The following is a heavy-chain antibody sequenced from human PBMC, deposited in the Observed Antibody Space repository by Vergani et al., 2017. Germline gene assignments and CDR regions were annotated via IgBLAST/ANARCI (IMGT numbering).Heavy chain of an antibody. V-gene: IGHV3-23*01. CDR1: GFTFSSYA. J-gene: IGHJ5*02. CDR2: TSGSGGST. CDR3: AKEGVRGVTRYNWFDP. D-gene: IGHD3-10*01. Sequence: EVQLLESGGGLVQPGGSLRLSCAASGFTFSSYAMSWVRQAPGKGLEWVSATSGSGGSTYYADSVKGRFTISRDNSKNTLYLQMNSLRAEDTAVYYCAKEGVRGVTRYNWFDPWGQGTLVTVSS.